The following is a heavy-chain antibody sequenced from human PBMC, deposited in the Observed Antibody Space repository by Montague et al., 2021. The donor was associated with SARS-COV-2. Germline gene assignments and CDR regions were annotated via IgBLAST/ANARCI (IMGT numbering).Heavy chain of an antibody. CDR2: INHSGSA. CDR1: GGSFSGYY. CDR3: ARVRYYGSGTSLGMDV. D-gene: IGHD3-10*01. Sequence: SETLSLTCAVYGGSFSGYYWSWIRQPPGKGLEWIGEINHSGSANYNPSLKSRVTISVDTSKNQFSLKLSSVTAADTAVYYCARVRYYGSGTSLGMDVWGQGTTFTVSS. J-gene: IGHJ6*02. V-gene: IGHV4-34*01.